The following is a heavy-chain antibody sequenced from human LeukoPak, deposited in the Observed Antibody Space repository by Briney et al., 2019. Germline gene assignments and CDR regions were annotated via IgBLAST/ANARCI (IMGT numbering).Heavy chain of an antibody. CDR1: GGSFSGYY. CDR3: TRGSGYYLSLPFDY. CDR2: INHSGST. V-gene: IGHV4-34*01. Sequence: SETLSLTCAVYGGSFSGYYWSWIRQPPGKGLEWIGEINHSGSTNYNPSLKSRVTISVDTSKNQFSLKLSSVTAADTAVYYCTRGSGYYLSLPFDYWGQGTLVTVSS. J-gene: IGHJ4*02. D-gene: IGHD3-22*01.